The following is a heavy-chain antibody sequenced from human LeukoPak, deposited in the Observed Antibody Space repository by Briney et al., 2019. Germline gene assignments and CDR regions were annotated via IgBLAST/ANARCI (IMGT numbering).Heavy chain of an antibody. Sequence: SGKVSCKVSGDTLTELSMHWVRQAPGKGLEWMGGFDPEDGETIYAQKFQGRVTMTEDTSTDTAYMELSSLRSEDTAVYYCATRGSGYYYDFDYRGQGTLVTVSS. CDR1: GDTLTELS. V-gene: IGHV1-24*01. D-gene: IGHD3-22*01. CDR3: ATRGSGYYYDFDY. J-gene: IGHJ4*02. CDR2: FDPEDGET.